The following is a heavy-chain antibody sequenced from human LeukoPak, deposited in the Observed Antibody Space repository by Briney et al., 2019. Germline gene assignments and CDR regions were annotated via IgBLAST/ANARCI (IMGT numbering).Heavy chain of an antibody. Sequence: GGSLRLSCAASGFTFSSYDMDWVRQAPGKGLEWVSYISGSSSTKSYADSVKGRFISSRDNAKNSLYLQMNSLRAEDTAVYYCARDGKSGEWDLVPWGQGTLVTVSS. V-gene: IGHV3-48*01. CDR1: GFTFSSYD. D-gene: IGHD1-26*01. CDR3: ARDGKSGEWDLVP. CDR2: ISGSSSTK. J-gene: IGHJ4*02.